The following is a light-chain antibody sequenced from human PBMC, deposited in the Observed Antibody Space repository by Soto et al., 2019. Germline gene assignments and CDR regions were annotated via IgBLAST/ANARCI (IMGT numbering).Light chain of an antibody. V-gene: IGKV3-20*01. CDR3: QQYGSSPFT. Sequence: EIVLTQSPGTLSLSPGERATLYCRASQSVSSSYFAWYQQKPGQAPRLLIYDASSRATGIPDRFSGSGSGTEFTLTISKLEPEDFAVYYCQQYGSSPFTFGPGTKVDVK. CDR1: QSVSSSY. J-gene: IGKJ3*01. CDR2: DAS.